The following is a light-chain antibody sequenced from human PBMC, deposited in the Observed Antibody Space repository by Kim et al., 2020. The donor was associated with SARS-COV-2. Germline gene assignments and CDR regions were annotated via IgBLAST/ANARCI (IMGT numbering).Light chain of an antibody. J-gene: IGLJ3*02. CDR2: EDN. CDR1: SGSSARNY. V-gene: IGLV6-57*03. Sequence: GKTVPHPCTRSSGSSARNYVQWYQQRPGSAPTTVIYEDNQRPSGVPDRFSGSIDSSSNSASLTISGLKTEDEADYYCQSYDSSNQVFGGGTKLTVL. CDR3: QSYDSSNQV.